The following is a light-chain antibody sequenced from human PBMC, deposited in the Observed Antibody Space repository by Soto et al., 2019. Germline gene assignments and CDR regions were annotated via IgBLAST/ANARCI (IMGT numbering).Light chain of an antibody. J-gene: IGKJ3*01. V-gene: IGKV1-17*01. CDR1: QGIRNN. CDR2: AAS. CDR3: LQHDTYPVT. Sequence: DIQMTQSPSSLSASLGDRVTFTCRASQGIRNNVAWYQQKPGKAPKRLIYAASSLQTGVPSRFSGSGSGTEFTLTISSLQPEDFATYCCLQHDTYPVTFGPGTKVGIE.